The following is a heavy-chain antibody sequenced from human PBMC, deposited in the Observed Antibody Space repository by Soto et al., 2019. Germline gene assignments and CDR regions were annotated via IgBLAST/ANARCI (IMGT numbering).Heavy chain of an antibody. Sequence: SETLSLTCAVYGGSFSGYYWSWIRQPPGKGLEWIGEINHSGSTNYNPSLKSRVTISVDTSKNQFSLKLSSVTAADTAVYYCARGRYGLELRTYYSYGMDVWGQGTTVTVSS. D-gene: IGHD1-7*01. CDR2: INHSGST. CDR3: ARGRYGLELRTYYSYGMDV. CDR1: GGSFSGYY. V-gene: IGHV4-34*01. J-gene: IGHJ6*02.